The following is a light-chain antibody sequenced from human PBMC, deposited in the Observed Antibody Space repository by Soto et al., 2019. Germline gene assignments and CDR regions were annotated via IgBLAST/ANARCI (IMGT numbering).Light chain of an antibody. Sequence: QSALNQPASVSGSPGQSITISCTGTSSVVGGYNYVSWYQQHPGKAPKLMIYDDSNRPSGVSNRFSGSESGNTASLTISGLQAEDEADYYCCSYTSSSTFVFGSGTKVTVL. CDR2: DDS. CDR1: SSVVGGYNY. J-gene: IGLJ1*01. V-gene: IGLV2-14*01. CDR3: CSYTSSSTFV.